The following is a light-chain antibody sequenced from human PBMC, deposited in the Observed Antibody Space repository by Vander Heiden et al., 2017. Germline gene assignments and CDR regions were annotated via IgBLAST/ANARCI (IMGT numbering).Light chain of an antibody. CDR3: QQYGSSPRT. CDR2: GAS. V-gene: IGKV3-20*01. Sequence: EIVSTQSPATLSLTPGERATLSCRASQTVSSSDLAWYQQKPGQAPRLLIYGASSRATGIPDRFSGSGSGTDFTLTISRLEPEDFAVYYCQQYGSSPRTFGQGTKVELK. CDR1: QTVSSSD. J-gene: IGKJ1*01.